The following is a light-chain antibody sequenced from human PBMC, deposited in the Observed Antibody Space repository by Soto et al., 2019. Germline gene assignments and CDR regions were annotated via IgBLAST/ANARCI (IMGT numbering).Light chain of an antibody. CDR1: SSDVGSYNL. J-gene: IGLJ1*01. Sequence: QSALTQPASVSGSPGQSITISCTGTSSDVGSYNLVSWYQQHPGKAPKLMIYEGSKRPSGVSNRFSGSKSGNTASLTISGLQAEDEADYYCRSYAGSFTYVFGTGTKVTVL. CDR2: EGS. CDR3: RSYAGSFTYV. V-gene: IGLV2-23*01.